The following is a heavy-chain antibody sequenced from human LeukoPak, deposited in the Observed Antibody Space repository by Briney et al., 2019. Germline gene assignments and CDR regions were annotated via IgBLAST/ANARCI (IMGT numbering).Heavy chain of an antibody. Sequence: SETLSLTCTVSGGSISSSSYYWGWIRQPPGKGLEWIGSIYYSGSTYYNPSLKSRVTISVDTSKNQFSLKLSSVTAADTAVYYCARHLTYYDSSGRFDPWGQGTLVTVSS. CDR2: IYYSGST. CDR3: ARHLTYYDSSGRFDP. CDR1: GGSISSSSYY. D-gene: IGHD3-22*01. V-gene: IGHV4-39*01. J-gene: IGHJ5*02.